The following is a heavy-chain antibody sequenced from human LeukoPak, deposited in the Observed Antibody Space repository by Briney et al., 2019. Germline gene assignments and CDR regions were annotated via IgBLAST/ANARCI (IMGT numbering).Heavy chain of an antibody. CDR3: AKVSGRVYCSSTSCYYGGAFDI. V-gene: IGHV3-23*01. CDR1: GFTLSSYA. J-gene: IGHJ3*02. CDR2: ISGSGGST. D-gene: IGHD2-2*01. Sequence: GGSLRLSCAASGFTLSSYAMSGVREAPGKGREWVSAISGSGGSTYYADSVKGRFTISRDNSKNTLYLQLNSLRAEDTAAYYCAKVSGRVYCSSTSCYYGGAFDIWGQGTMVTVSS.